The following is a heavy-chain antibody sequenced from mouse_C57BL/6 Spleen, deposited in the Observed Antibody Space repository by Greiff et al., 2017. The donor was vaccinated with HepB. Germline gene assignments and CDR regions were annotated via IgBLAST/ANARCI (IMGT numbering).Heavy chain of an antibody. CDR3: ARSEYYGSSY. CDR1: GYTFTDYY. J-gene: IGHJ2*01. D-gene: IGHD1-1*01. CDR2: INPNNGGT. V-gene: IGHV1-26*01. Sequence: VQLQQSGPELVKPGASVKISCKASGYTFTDYYMNWVKQSHGKSLEWIGDINPNNGGTSYNQKFKGKATLTVDKSSSTAYMELRSLTSEDSAVYYCARSEYYGSSYWGQGTTLTVSS.